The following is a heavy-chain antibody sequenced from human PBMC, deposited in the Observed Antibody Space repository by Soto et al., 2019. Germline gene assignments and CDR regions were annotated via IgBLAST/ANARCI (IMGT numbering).Heavy chain of an antibody. J-gene: IGHJ5*02. Sequence: VQLLESGGGLVQPGGSLTLSCAASRFTFSDYAMSWVRQAPGKGLEWVSGIGGGGADTYYADSVKGRFTISRDNSKNTLYLQMNSLRDEDTAVYYCAKDAVPYNGKWDWFDPWGQGTLVTVSS. D-gene: IGHD1-26*01. CDR1: RFTFSDYA. V-gene: IGHV3-23*01. CDR2: IGGGGADT. CDR3: AKDAVPYNGKWDWFDP.